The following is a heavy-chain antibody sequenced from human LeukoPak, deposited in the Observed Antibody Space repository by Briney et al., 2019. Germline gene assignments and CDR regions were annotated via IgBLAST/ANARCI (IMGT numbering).Heavy chain of an antibody. CDR3: ATVFYYGSGSYFPLGF. D-gene: IGHD3-10*01. V-gene: IGHV3-23*01. CDR2: ISGSGGST. CDR1: GFTFSSYA. J-gene: IGHJ4*02. Sequence: GGSLRLSCAASGFTFSSYAMSWVRQAPGKGLEWVSAISGSGGSTYYADSVKGRFTISRDNSKNTLYLQLSGLRAEDTAVYYCATVFYYGSGSYFPLGFWGQGTLVTVSS.